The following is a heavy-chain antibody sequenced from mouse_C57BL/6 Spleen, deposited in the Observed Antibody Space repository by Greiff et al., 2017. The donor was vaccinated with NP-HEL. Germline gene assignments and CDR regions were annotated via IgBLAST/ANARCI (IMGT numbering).Heavy chain of an antibody. CDR3: ARRGGGNYVESAMDY. J-gene: IGHJ4*01. CDR2: IDPSDSYT. CDR1: GYTFTSYW. Sequence: QVQLQQPGAELVMPGASVKLSCKASGYTFTSYWMHWVKQRPGQGLEWIGEIDPSDSYTNYNQKFKGKSTLTVDKSSSTAYMQLSSLTSEDSAVYYCARRGGGNYVESAMDYWGQGTSVTVSS. D-gene: IGHD2-1*01. V-gene: IGHV1-69*01.